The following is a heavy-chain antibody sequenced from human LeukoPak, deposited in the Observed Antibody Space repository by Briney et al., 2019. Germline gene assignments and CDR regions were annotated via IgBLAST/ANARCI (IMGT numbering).Heavy chain of an antibody. CDR2: IKEDGSET. D-gene: IGHD3-10*01. V-gene: IGHV3-7*01. CDR3: AKNTWKSSDSGRGRMDV. J-gene: IGHJ6*02. Sequence: GGSLRLSCEASGFTFRNYWMIWVRQAPGKGLERVANIKEDGSETYYVDSVKGRFTISRDNTKNSLYLQMNSLRVEDTAVYYCAKNTWKSSDSGRGRMDVWGQGTTVTVSS. CDR1: GFTFRNYW.